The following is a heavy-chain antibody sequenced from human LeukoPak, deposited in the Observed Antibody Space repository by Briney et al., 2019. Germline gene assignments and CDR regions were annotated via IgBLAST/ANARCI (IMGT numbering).Heavy chain of an antibody. Sequence: ASVKVSCKASGYTFTSYDINWVRQATGQGLEWMGWMNPNSGNTGYAQKFQGRVTMTRNTSISTAYMELSSLRSEDTAVYYCSRGMEWPGYESYWGQGTLVTVSS. CDR1: GYTFTSYD. J-gene: IGHJ4*02. V-gene: IGHV1-8*01. CDR3: SRGMEWPGYESY. D-gene: IGHD3-3*01. CDR2: MNPNSGNT.